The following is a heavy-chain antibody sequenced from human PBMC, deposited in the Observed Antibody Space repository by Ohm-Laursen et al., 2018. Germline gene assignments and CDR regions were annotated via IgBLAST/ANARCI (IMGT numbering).Heavy chain of an antibody. CDR3: AREYSDDGGYRYDAFDV. V-gene: IGHV4-34*01. Sequence: GTLSLTCTVSGGSISSYYWSWIRQPPGKGLEWIGEINHRGNTNYSPSLKSRVTMSVDTSRNHFSLELTSVTAADTAVYYCAREYSDDGGYRYDAFDVWGHGTVVTVSS. D-gene: IGHD2-15*01. CDR2: INHRGNT. CDR1: GGSISSYY. J-gene: IGHJ3*01.